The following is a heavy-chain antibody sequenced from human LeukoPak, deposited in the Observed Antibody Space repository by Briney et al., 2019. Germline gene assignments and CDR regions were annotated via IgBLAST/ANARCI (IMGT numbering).Heavy chain of an antibody. CDR2: IYYSGST. V-gene: IGHV4-59*11. J-gene: IGHJ4*02. Sequence: PSETLSLTCTVSGGSISSHYWSWIRQPPGKGLEWIGYIYYSGSTNYNPSLKSRVTISVDTSKNQFSLKLSSVTAADTAVYYCAREGGSISCYTDWGQGTLVTVSS. D-gene: IGHD2-2*02. CDR1: GGSISSHY. CDR3: AREGGSISCYTD.